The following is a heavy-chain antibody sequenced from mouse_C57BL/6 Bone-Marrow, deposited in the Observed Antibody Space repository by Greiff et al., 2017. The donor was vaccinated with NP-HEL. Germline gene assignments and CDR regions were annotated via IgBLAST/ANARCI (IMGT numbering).Heavy chain of an antibody. CDR2: IDPSDSYT. Sequence: VQLQQPGAELVRPGTSVKLSCKASGYTFTSYWMHWVKQRPGQGLEWIGVIDPSDSYTNYIQKFKGKATLTVDTSSSTAYMQLSSLTSEDSAVYYCARRIYDGYYYAMDYWGQGTSVTVSS. V-gene: IGHV1-59*01. CDR3: ARRIYDGYYYAMDY. J-gene: IGHJ4*01. CDR1: GYTFTSYW. D-gene: IGHD2-3*01.